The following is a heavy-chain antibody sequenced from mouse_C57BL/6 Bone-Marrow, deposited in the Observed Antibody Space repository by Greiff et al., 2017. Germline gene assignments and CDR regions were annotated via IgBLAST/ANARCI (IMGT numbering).Heavy chain of an antibody. D-gene: IGHD2-3*01. CDR3: AREAVYDGDYCWYFDV. V-gene: IGHV1-9*01. CDR1: GYTFTGYW. Sequence: VQLQQSGAELMKPGASVKLSCKATGYTFTGYWIEWVKQRPGHGLEWIGEILPGSGSTNYNEKFKGKATFTADTSSTTAYMQLSSLTTEDSAIYYCAREAVYDGDYCWYFDVWGTGTTVTVSS. J-gene: IGHJ1*03. CDR2: ILPGSGST.